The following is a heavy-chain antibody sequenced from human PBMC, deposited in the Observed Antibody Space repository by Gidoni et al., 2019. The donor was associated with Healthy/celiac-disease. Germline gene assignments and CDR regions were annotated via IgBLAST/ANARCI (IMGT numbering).Heavy chain of an antibody. CDR1: GFTFSSYA. Sequence: EVQLLESGGGLVQPGGSLSLSCAASGFTFSSYAMSWVRQAPGKGLEWVSAISGSGGSTYYADSVKGRFTISRDNSKNTLYLQMNSLRAEDTAVYYCAKDRRWELKGDYWGQGTLVTVSS. D-gene: IGHD1-26*01. V-gene: IGHV3-23*01. CDR3: AKDRRWELKGDY. CDR2: ISGSGGST. J-gene: IGHJ4*02.